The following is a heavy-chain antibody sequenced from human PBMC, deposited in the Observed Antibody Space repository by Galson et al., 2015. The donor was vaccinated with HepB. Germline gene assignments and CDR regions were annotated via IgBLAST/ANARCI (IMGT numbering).Heavy chain of an antibody. Sequence: SLRLSCAASGFTFSRDSMHWVRQAPGKGLEWVAVISKDGSNKYYVDSVKGRFTISRDNSKNTLYLQMNSLRAEDTAVYYCARVLIVGATVDYWGQGTLVTVSS. CDR2: ISKDGSNK. CDR3: ARVLIVGATVDY. J-gene: IGHJ4*02. CDR1: GFTFSRDS. D-gene: IGHD1-26*01. V-gene: IGHV3-30*03.